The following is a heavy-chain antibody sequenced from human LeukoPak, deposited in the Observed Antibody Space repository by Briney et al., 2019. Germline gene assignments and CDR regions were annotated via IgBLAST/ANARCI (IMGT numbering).Heavy chain of an antibody. D-gene: IGHD6-13*01. J-gene: IGHJ6*02. V-gene: IGHV3-9*01. Sequence: GGSLRLSCAASGFTFDDYAMHWVRHAPGKGLEWVSGISWNSGSIGYADSVKGRFTISRDNAKNSLYLQMNSLRAEDTALYYCARAAYSSSWDYYYGMDVWGQGTTVTVSS. CDR1: GFTFDDYA. CDR2: ISWNSGSI. CDR3: ARAAYSSSWDYYYGMDV.